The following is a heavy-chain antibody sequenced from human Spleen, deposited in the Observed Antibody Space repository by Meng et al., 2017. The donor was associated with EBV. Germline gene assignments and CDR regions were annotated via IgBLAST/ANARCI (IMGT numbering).Heavy chain of an antibody. CDR3: ARAYCDSTSCYLLFDP. J-gene: IGHJ5*02. CDR1: VGSFSGYY. Sequence: QVETEEWCAGLFKPSESLSLTCAVYVGSFSGYYWSWSRQPPGKGLEWIGEINHSGSTNYNPSLKSRVTISVDTSKNQFSLKVSSVTAADTAVYYCARAYCDSTSCYLLFDPWGQGTLVTVSS. CDR2: INHSGST. V-gene: IGHV4-34*01. D-gene: IGHD2-2*01.